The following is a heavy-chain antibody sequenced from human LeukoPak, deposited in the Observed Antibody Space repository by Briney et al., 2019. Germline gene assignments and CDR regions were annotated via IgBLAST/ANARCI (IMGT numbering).Heavy chain of an antibody. CDR3: AKGGKGYYYYGMDV. V-gene: IGHV3-30-3*01. D-gene: IGHD1-26*01. J-gene: IGHJ6*02. CDR1: GFTFSSYA. CDR2: ISYDGSNK. Sequence: GRSLRLSCAASGFTFSSYAMHWVRQAPGKGLEWVAVISYDGSNKYYADSVKGRFTISRDNSKNTLYLQMNSLRAEDTAVYYCAKGGKGYYYYGMDVWGQGTTVTVSS.